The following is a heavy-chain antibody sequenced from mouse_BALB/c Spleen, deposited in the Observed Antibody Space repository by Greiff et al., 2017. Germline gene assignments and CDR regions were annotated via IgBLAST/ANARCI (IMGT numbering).Heavy chain of an antibody. CDR2: ISSGSSTI. CDR3: AITGEAD. Sequence: DVQLVESGGGLVQPGGSRKLSCAASGFTFSSFGMHWVRQAPEKGLEWVAYISSGSSTIYYADTVKGRFTISRDNPKNTLFLQMTSLRSEDTAMYYCAITGEADWGQGTLVTVSA. CDR1: GFTFSSFG. J-gene: IGHJ3*01. V-gene: IGHV5-17*02. D-gene: IGHD4-1*01.